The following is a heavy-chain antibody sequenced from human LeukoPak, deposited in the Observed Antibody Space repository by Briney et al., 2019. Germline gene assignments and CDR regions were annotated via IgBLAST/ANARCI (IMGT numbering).Heavy chain of an antibody. Sequence: ASVKVSCKASGYTFTNYAMHWVRQAPGQRLEWMGWINGGNGNTKYSQEFQGRVTITRDTSASTAYMEVSSLRSEDMAVYYCARAKYESRIWPKSRYDYYHYMDVWGKRTTVTVSS. J-gene: IGHJ6*03. CDR2: INGGNGNT. CDR3: ARAKYESRIWPKSRYDYYHYMDV. CDR1: GYTFTNYA. D-gene: IGHD3-3*01. V-gene: IGHV1-3*03.